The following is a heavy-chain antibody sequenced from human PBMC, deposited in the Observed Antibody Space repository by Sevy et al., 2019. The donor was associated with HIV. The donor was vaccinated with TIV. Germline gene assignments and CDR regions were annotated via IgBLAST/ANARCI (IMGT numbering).Heavy chain of an antibody. J-gene: IGHJ3*02. CDR1: GFTFSSYA. V-gene: IGHV3-30-3*01. D-gene: IGHD6-25*01. CDR2: ISYDGSNK. CDR3: ARDRVAAAADDAFDI. Sequence: GGSLRLSCAASGFTFSSYARHWVRQAPGKGLEWVAVISYDGSNKYYADSVKGRFTISRDNSKNTLYLQMNSLRAEDTAVYYCARDRVAAAADDAFDIWGQGTMVTVSS.